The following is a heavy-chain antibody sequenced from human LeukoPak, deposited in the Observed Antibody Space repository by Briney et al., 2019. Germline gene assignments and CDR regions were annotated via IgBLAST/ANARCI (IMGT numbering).Heavy chain of an antibody. J-gene: IGHJ4*02. CDR1: GFTFSSYA. V-gene: IGHV3-23*01. D-gene: IGHD3-16*02. Sequence: GGSLRLSCAASGFTFSSYAMSWVRQAPGKGLEWVSAISGSGGSTYCADSVKGRFTISRDNSKNTLYLQMNSLRAEDTALYYCAKGDWRFGGVIVTHFDYWGQGTLVTVSS. CDR2: ISGSGGST. CDR3: AKGDWRFGGVIVTHFDY.